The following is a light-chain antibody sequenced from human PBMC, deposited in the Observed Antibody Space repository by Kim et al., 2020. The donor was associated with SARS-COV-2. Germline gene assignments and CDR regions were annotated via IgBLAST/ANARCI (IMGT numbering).Light chain of an antibody. CDR2: QDS. Sequence: SYELTQPPSVSVSPGQTASITCSGDKLGDTYACWYQQKPGQSPVVVIHQDSKRTSGIPERFSGSNSGNTATLTISGTQAMDEADYYCQAWDSRTVVFGGG. V-gene: IGLV3-1*01. J-gene: IGLJ2*01. CDR3: QAWDSRTVV. CDR1: KLGDTY.